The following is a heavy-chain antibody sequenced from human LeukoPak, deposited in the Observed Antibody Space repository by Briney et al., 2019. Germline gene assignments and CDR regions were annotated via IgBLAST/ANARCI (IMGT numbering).Heavy chain of an antibody. V-gene: IGHV3-21*01. J-gene: IGHJ4*02. CDR3: ARDQEAARYSSGWKSFDY. CDR2: ISSSSYI. D-gene: IGHD6-19*01. Sequence: GGSLRLSCAASGFTFSSYRMTWVRQAPGKGLEWVSSISSSSYIYYADSVKGRFTISRDNAKNSLYLQMNSLRAEDTAVYYCARDQEAARYSSGWKSFDYWGQGTLVTVSS. CDR1: GFTFSSYR.